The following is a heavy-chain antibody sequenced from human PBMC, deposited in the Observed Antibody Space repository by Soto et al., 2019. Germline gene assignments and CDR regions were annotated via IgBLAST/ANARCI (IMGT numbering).Heavy chain of an antibody. CDR3: ARDKITGLFDY. V-gene: IGHV4-34*01. CDR1: GGSFSGYY. D-gene: IGHD2-8*02. J-gene: IGHJ4*02. Sequence: SETLSLTCAVYGGSFSGYYWTWIRQPPGTGLEWIGEINHSGSTNYNPSLKSRVTISVDTSKDQFSLKLTSVTAADTAVYYCARDKITGLFDYWGQGTLVTV. CDR2: INHSGST.